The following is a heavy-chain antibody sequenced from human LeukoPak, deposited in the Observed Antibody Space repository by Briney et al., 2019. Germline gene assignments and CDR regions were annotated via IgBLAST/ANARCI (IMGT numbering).Heavy chain of an antibody. CDR2: FDPEDGET. D-gene: IGHD4-17*01. CDR1: GYTLTELS. CDR3: ATEVGGTVTTVFDY. Sequence: ASVKVSCKVSGYTLTELSMHWVRQAPGKGLEWLGGFDPEDGETIYAQKFQGRVTMTEDTSTDTAYMELSSLRSEDTAVYYCATEVGGTVTTVFDYWGQGTLVTVSS. J-gene: IGHJ4*02. V-gene: IGHV1-24*01.